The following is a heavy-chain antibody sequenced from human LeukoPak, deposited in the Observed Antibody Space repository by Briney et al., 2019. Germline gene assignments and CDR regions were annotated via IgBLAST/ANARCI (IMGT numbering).Heavy chain of an antibody. J-gene: IGHJ4*02. V-gene: IGHV3-30-3*01. CDR2: ISYDGSNK. CDR3: ARDPENYFDY. Sequence: GGSLRLSCAASGFTFSSYAMHWVRQAPGKGLEWVAVISYDGSNKYYADFVKGRFTISRDNSKNTLYLQMNSLRAEDTAVYYCARDPENYFDYWGQGTLVAVSS. CDR1: GFTFSSYA.